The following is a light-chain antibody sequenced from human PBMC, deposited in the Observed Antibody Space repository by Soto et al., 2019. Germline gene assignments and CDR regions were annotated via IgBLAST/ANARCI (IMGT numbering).Light chain of an antibody. Sequence: EIVLTQSPGTLSLSPGERATLSCRASQSVSNNYLAWYQQKPGQAPRLLIYGASNRATGIPERFSGSGSGTDFTLTISRLEPEDFAVYYCQQYGGSGTFGQGTKVDIK. CDR3: QQYGGSGT. CDR1: QSVSNNY. CDR2: GAS. J-gene: IGKJ1*01. V-gene: IGKV3-20*01.